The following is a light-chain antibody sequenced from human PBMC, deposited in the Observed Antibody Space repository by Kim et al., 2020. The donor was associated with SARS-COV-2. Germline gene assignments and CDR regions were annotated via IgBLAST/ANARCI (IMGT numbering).Light chain of an antibody. Sequence: EIVSTQSPGTLSLSPGERATLSCRASQSVTSSYLGWYQQKPGQAPRLLIYGASSRATGIPDRFSGSGSETDFTLTISSLEPEDFAVYYCQQYGSSPLTFGGGTKVDIK. J-gene: IGKJ4*01. CDR2: GAS. V-gene: IGKV3-20*01. CDR3: QQYGSSPLT. CDR1: QSVTSSY.